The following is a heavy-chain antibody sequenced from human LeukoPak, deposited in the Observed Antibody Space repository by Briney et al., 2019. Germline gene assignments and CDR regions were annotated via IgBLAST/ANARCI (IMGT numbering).Heavy chain of an antibody. V-gene: IGHV3-7*01. Sequence: GGSLRLSCAVSGFTFSDYWMNWVRQAPGRGLEWVANIKEDGSDKQYVDSVQGRFTISRDNAENSLYLQMNSLRAEDTAVYYCVRESSVWVGPGIGRPLDVWGKGTAVTVSS. J-gene: IGHJ6*04. D-gene: IGHD3-16*01. CDR2: IKEDGSDK. CDR3: VRESSVWVGPGIGRPLDV. CDR1: GFTFSDYW.